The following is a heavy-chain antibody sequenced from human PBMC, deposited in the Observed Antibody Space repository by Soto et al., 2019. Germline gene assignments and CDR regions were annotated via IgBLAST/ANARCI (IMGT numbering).Heavy chain of an antibody. CDR2: FDPEDGET. CDR1: GYTLTELS. D-gene: IGHD1-7*01. CDR3: SSPPAGTTGPEGFGP. Sequence: ASVKVSCKVSGYTLTELSMHWVRQTPGKGLEWMGGFDPEDGETVYAQKFQGRVTMTEDTSTDTAYMELSSLRSDDTAVYFCSSPPAGTTGPEGFGPWGQGTLVTVSS. J-gene: IGHJ5*02. V-gene: IGHV1-24*01.